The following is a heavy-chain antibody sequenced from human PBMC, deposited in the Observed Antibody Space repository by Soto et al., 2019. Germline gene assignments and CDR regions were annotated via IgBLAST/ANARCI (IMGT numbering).Heavy chain of an antibody. Sequence: QVQLVQSGAEVQKPGSSVKVSCKASGDTFSSYAINWVRQAPGQGLEWMGGNIPMFGTANYAQKFKGSVTITAGESTSTVYMELSSLRSEDTAVYYCARVGPAHYYDSSGYYSPLDYWGQGTLVTVSS. J-gene: IGHJ4*02. CDR3: ARVGPAHYYDSSGYYSPLDY. CDR2: NIPMFGTA. D-gene: IGHD3-22*01. V-gene: IGHV1-69*01. CDR1: GDTFSSYA.